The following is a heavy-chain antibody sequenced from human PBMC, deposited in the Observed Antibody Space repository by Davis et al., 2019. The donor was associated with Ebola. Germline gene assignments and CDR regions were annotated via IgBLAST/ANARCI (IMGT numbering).Heavy chain of an antibody. CDR3: ARDTTRAGGGQNY. CDR2: IKEDGSDK. D-gene: IGHD6-13*01. Sequence: GGSLRLSCAASGFTFSTYWMSWVRQAPGKGPEWVTNIKEDGSDKYYVGSVKGRFTISRDNAKNSLYLQMNSLRVEDTAVYYCARDTTRAGGGQNYWGQGTLVTVSS. V-gene: IGHV3-7*01. J-gene: IGHJ4*02. CDR1: GFTFSTYW.